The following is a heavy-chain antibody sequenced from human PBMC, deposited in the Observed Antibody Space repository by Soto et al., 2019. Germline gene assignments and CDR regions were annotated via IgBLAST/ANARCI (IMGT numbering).Heavy chain of an antibody. J-gene: IGHJ6*02. D-gene: IGHD5-12*01. CDR3: ARVLSRGYSGYDVYYYYGMDV. CDR1: GFTFSSYA. V-gene: IGHV3-30-3*01. CDR2: ISYDGSNK. Sequence: GGSLRLSCAASGFTFSSYAMHWVRQAPGKGLEWVAVISYDGSNKYYADSVKGRFTISRDNSKNTLYLQMNSLRAEDTAVYYCARVLSRGYSGYDVYYYYGMDVWGHGTTVTVSS.